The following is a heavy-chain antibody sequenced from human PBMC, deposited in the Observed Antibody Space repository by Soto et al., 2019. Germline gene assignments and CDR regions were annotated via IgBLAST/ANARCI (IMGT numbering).Heavy chain of an antibody. CDR3: ARSKGLPLAPYYYYYGMDV. CDR1: GGTFSSYA. V-gene: IGHV1-69*13. Sequence: SVKVSCKASGGTFSSYAISWVRQAPGQGLEWMGGIIPIFGTANYAQKFQGRVTITADESTSTAYMELSSLRSEDTAVYYCARSKGLPLAPYYYYYGMDVWGQGTTVTVSS. D-gene: IGHD2-15*01. CDR2: IIPIFGTA. J-gene: IGHJ6*02.